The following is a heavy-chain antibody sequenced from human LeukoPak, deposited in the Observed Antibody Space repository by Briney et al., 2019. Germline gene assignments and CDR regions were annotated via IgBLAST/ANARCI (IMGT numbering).Heavy chain of an antibody. CDR1: GFTFSIYA. Sequence: QPGGSLRLSCAASGFTFSIYAMSWVRQAPGKGLQWVSSITRSGDGTYYADSVKGRFTISRDNSENMLYLQMNSLRVEDTAVYFCAKDRPNYYGSNGHYYRRDGDYWGQGTLVTVSS. J-gene: IGHJ4*02. CDR3: AKDRPNYYGSNGHYYRRDGDY. V-gene: IGHV3-23*01. D-gene: IGHD3-22*01. CDR2: ITRSGDGT.